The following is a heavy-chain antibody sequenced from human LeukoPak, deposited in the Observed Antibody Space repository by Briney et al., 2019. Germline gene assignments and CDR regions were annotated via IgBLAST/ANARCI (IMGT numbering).Heavy chain of an antibody. Sequence: GASVKVSCKASGYTFTSYGISWVRQAPGQGLEWMGWISAYNGNTNYAQKLQGRVTMTTDTSTSTAYMELRSLRSDGTAVYYCARDGSGRLATPQYYYGMDVWGQGTTVTVSS. V-gene: IGHV1-18*01. J-gene: IGHJ6*02. CDR1: GYTFTSYG. CDR2: ISAYNGNT. D-gene: IGHD1-26*01. CDR3: ARDGSGRLATPQYYYGMDV.